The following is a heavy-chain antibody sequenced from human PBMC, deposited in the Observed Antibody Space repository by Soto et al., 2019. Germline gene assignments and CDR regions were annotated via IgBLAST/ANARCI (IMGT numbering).Heavy chain of an antibody. CDR2: ISYDVTNK. Sequence: SLRLSCAASGFTFSSYRMNWVRQAPGKGLEWVAVISYDVTNKYYADSVKGRFTISRDNSKNTLYLQMNSLRAEDTAVYYCAKDLRIAVAGTDYFDSWGQGTLVTVSS. J-gene: IGHJ4*02. CDR1: GFTFSSYR. D-gene: IGHD6-19*01. CDR3: AKDLRIAVAGTDYFDS. V-gene: IGHV3-30*18.